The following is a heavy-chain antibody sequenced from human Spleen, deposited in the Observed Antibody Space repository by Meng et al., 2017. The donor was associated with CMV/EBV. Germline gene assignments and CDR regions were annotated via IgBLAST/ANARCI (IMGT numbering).Heavy chain of an antibody. D-gene: IGHD3-3*01. J-gene: IGHJ6*02. Sequence: GESLKISCAASGFTFSNYWMHWVRQAPGKGLVWVSRINSDGSSTTYADSVKGRFTISRDNARNTLYLQMNSLRAEDTAVYYCAKANQYYDFWSGYYGANYYYYGMDVWGQGTTVTVSS. CDR1: GFTFSNYW. CDR2: INSDGSST. V-gene: IGHV3-74*01. CDR3: AKANQYYDFWSGYYGANYYYYGMDV.